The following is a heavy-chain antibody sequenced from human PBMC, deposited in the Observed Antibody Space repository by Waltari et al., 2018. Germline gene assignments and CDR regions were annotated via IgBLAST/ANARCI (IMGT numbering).Heavy chain of an antibody. V-gene: IGHV4-34*10. CDR2: INHSGSI. CDR3: ARGLETGTSSWYYFDS. CDR1: GGSF. J-gene: IGHJ4*02. D-gene: IGHD6-13*01. Sequence: QVQLQESGPGLVKPSGTLSLTCAVSGGSFSWIRQPPGQGLEWIGEINHSGSISLNPSLKSRVTMSVDTSKNQLSLRLTSVTAADTAVYYCARGLETGTSSWYYFDSWGQGTLVTVSS.